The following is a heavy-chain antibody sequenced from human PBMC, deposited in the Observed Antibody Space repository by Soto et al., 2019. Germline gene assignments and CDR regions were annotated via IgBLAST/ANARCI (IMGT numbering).Heavy chain of an antibody. CDR3: AREDWYQFDQ. CDR1: GFSFSVYW. Sequence: PGGSLRLSCAASGFSFSVYWMAWVRQAPGKGLEWVATMNQDGNAKFYLGSVEGRFTISRDNAKNSLYLQVESLRVEDTAVYYCAREDWYQFDQWGQGTLVTVSS. D-gene: IGHD2-21*01. J-gene: IGHJ4*02. CDR2: MNQDGNAK. V-gene: IGHV3-7*03.